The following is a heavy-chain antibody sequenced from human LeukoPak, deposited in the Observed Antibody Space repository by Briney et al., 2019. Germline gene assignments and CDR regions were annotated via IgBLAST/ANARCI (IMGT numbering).Heavy chain of an antibody. CDR3: ARGPTLWFGHLSSSPYYYYALGV. J-gene: IGHJ6*02. V-gene: IGHV3-30*02. CDR2: IRYDGSNK. D-gene: IGHD3-10*01. Sequence: GGSLRLSCAASGFTFSSYGMHWVRQAPGKGLEWVAFIRYDGSNKYYADSVKGRFTISRDNSKNTLYLQMNSLRAEDTAVCYCARGPTLWFGHLSSSPYYYYALGVWGQGTTVTVSS. CDR1: GFTFSSYG.